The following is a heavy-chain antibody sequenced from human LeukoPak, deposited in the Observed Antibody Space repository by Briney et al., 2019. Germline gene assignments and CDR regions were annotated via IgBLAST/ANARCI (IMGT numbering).Heavy chain of an antibody. CDR1: GGSISSSY. V-gene: IGHV4-4*09. Sequence: KPSETLSLTCTVHGGSISSSYWSWIRQPPGKGLEWNGYIYTSRSNNDNTTLKSRVTISVDTSKNQFSLKLSSVTAADTAVYYCASSSGSYYYYYYYMDVWGKGTTVTVSS. D-gene: IGHD1-26*01. CDR2: IYTSRSN. J-gene: IGHJ6*03. CDR3: ASSSGSYYYYYYYMDV.